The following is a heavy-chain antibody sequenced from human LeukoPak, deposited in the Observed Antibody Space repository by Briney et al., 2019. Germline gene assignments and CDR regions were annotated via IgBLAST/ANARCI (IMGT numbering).Heavy chain of an antibody. V-gene: IGHV1-2*02. CDR2: INPNSGGT. Sequence: ASVKVSCKASGYTFTGYYMHWVRQAPGQGLEWMGWINPNSGGTNYAQKFQGRVTMTRDTSISTAYMELSRLRSDDTAAYYCARDKGAPRGYYYYYMDVWGKGTTVTVSS. D-gene: IGHD4/OR15-4a*01. CDR3: ARDKGAPRGYYYYYMDV. J-gene: IGHJ6*03. CDR1: GYTFTGYY.